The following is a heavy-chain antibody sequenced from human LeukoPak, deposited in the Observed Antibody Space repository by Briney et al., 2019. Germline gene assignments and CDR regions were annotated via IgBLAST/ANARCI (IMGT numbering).Heavy chain of an antibody. D-gene: IGHD3-16*02. CDR3: ARVFSKASSYPDY. J-gene: IGHJ4*02. Sequence: PSETLSLTCTVSGGSISSSSYYWGWIRQPPGKGLEWIGSIYYSGSTYYNPSLKSRVTISVDTSKNQFSLKLSSVTAADTAVYYCARVFSKASSYPDYWGQGTLVTVSS. CDR1: GGSISSSSYY. CDR2: IYYSGST. V-gene: IGHV4-39*07.